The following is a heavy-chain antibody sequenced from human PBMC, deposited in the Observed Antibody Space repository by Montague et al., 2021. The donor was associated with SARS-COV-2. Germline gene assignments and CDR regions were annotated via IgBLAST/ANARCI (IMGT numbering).Heavy chain of an antibody. CDR3: ARLGDGIVPSPILGLGPYYSSTYVQV. V-gene: IGHV4-34*01. Sequence: SETLSLTCAVSGGSFSRYYWSWIRQPPGKGLEWIGEISQSGNTKSNPSLQSRVSISLHTSRNQFSLKVSSVTAADTVIYYCARLGDGIVPSPILGLGPYYSSTYVQVWGNGTLVTVSS. CDR2: ISQSGNT. J-gene: IGHJ6*03. D-gene: IGHD2-2*02. CDR1: GGSFSRYY.